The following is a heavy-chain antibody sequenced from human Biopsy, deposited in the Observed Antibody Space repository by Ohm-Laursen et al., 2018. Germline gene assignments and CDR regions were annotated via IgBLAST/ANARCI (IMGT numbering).Heavy chain of an antibody. CDR3: ARNVRLEMTDHSGVTTYSRYFAMDA. CDR2: ISPSSTTI. Sequence: SLRLSCAASGFTFTDYDISWVRHVPGQGLEWLALISPSSTTIYYADSVRGRFFISRDDAKNSVSLEMSSLRADDTAIYFCARNVRLEMTDHSGVTTYSRYFAMDAWGRGTTVTVSS. J-gene: IGHJ6*02. V-gene: IGHV3-11*01. D-gene: IGHD1-1*01. CDR1: GFTFTDYD.